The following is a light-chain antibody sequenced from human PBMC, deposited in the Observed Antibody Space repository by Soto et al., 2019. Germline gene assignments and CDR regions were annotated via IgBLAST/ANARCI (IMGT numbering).Light chain of an antibody. CDR1: SSNIGSNT. CDR2: SNN. Sequence: QSVLTQPPSASGTPGQRVTISCSGSSSNIGSNTVNWYQQLPGTAPKLLIYSNNQRPSGVPDRFAGSKSGTSASLAISGLQSEDDTDYYCAAWDASLNGVIFGGGTKLTV. CDR3: AAWDASLNGVI. V-gene: IGLV1-44*01. J-gene: IGLJ2*01.